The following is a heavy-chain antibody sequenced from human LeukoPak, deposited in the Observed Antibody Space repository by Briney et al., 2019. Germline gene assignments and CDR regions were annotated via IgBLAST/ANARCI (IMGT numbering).Heavy chain of an antibody. CDR2: INHSGST. CDR3: ASPIIAVAGTDYYGMDV. V-gene: IGHV4-34*01. CDR1: GGSFSGYY. J-gene: IGHJ6*02. Sequence: SETLSLTCAVYGGSFSGYYWSWIRQPPGKGLEWIGKINHSGSTNYNPSLKSRVTISVDTSKNQFSLKLSSVTAADTAVYYCASPIIAVAGTDYYGMDVWGQGTTVTVSS. D-gene: IGHD6-19*01.